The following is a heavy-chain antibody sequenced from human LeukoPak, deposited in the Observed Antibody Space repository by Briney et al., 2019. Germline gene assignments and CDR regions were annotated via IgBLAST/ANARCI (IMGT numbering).Heavy chain of an antibody. V-gene: IGHV3-43*02. CDR1: GFTFDDYA. CDR2: ISGVGGST. J-gene: IGHJ3*02. CDR3: AKDRGGCSGGSCWDAFDI. Sequence: PGGSLRLSCAASGFTFDDYAMHWVRQAPGKGLEWVSLISGVGGSTYYADSVKGRFTISRDNSKNSPYLQMNSLRTEDTALYYCAKDRGGCSGGSCWDAFDIWGQGTMVTVSS. D-gene: IGHD2-15*01.